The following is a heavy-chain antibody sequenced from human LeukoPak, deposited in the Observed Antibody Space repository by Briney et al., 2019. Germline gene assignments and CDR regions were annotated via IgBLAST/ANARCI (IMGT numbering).Heavy chain of an antibody. J-gene: IGHJ4*02. V-gene: IGHV3-23*01. D-gene: IGHD6-13*01. CDR3: AKQSAGSAAWYSLHYDF. CDR2: VDGGGGGT. Sequence: PGGSLRLSCAASGFTFSDYWMTWVRQAPGRGLEWVSSVDGGGGGTYYADSVKGRFTISRDNSKDTLYLQMNGLRAEDTAVYFCAKQSAGSAAWYSLHYDFWGQGTLVTVSS. CDR1: GFTFSDYW.